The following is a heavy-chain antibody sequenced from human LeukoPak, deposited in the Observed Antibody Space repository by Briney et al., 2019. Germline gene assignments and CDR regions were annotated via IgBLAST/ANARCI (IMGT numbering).Heavy chain of an antibody. V-gene: IGHV3-30*01. D-gene: IGHD6-6*01. Sequence: PGGSLRLSCAASGFTFSSYAMHWVRQAPGKGLEWVAVISYDGSNKYYADSVKGRFTISRDNSKNTLYLQMNSLRAEDTAVYYCARDQTEAARRNWFDPWGQGTLVTVSS. J-gene: IGHJ5*02. CDR1: GFTFSSYA. CDR3: ARDQTEAARRNWFDP. CDR2: ISYDGSNK.